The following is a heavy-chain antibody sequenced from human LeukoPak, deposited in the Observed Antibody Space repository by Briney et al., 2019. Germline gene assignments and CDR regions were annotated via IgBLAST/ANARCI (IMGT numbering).Heavy chain of an antibody. CDR1: GGSFSGYY. D-gene: IGHD5-24*01. CDR2: IYHSGST. CDR3: AREAVEMATMYFDY. J-gene: IGHJ4*02. Sequence: PSETLSLTCAVYGGSFSGYYWSWIRQPPGKGLEWIGYIYHSGSTYYNPSLKSRVTISVDRSKNQFSLKLSSVTAADTAVYYCAREAVEMATMYFDYWGQGTLVTVSS. V-gene: IGHV4-34*01.